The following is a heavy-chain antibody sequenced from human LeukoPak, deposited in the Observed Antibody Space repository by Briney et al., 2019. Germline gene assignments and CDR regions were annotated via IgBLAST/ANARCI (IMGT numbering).Heavy chain of an antibody. CDR2: IWYDGSNK. CDR1: GFTFSSYG. J-gene: IGHJ4*02. CDR3: ARDFGGSPFDY. Sequence: GGSLRLSCAASGFTFSSYGMHWVRQAPGKGLEWVAVIWYDGSNKYYADSVKGRFTISRGNSKNTLYLQMNSLRAEDTAVYYCARDFGGSPFDYWGQGTLVTVSS. D-gene: IGHD3-10*01. V-gene: IGHV3-33*01.